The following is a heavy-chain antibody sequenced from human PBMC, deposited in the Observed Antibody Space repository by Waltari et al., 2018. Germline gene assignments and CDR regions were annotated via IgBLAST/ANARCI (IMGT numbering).Heavy chain of an antibody. J-gene: IGHJ4*02. V-gene: IGHV1-2*02. Sequence: QVHLVQSGAELKKPGASVLLSCKSSGYTFPTFYMHWVRQAPGHGLGGVGYIAPKTGGTTYAPKLQGRVVRTRDTSTATVYLDLSRLTLDDTAAYYCARDGSNSSDWELDYWGQGALVTVSS. CDR3: ARDGSNSSDWELDY. CDR2: IAPKTGGT. D-gene: IGHD3-22*01. CDR1: GYTFPTFY.